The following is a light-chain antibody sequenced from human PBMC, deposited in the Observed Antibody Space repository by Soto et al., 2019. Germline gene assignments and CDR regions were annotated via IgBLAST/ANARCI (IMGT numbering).Light chain of an antibody. CDR1: QGIRDD. CDR2: GAS. Sequence: IQMTQSPSALSASVGDRVTITCRASQGIRDDLGRYQQKPGEAPKALIYGASNLQSGVPSRFSASGSGTDFTLTISSLQPEDFATYYCLQDYNYPHTFGQGTKVDI. J-gene: IGKJ2*01. CDR3: LQDYNYPHT. V-gene: IGKV1-6*01.